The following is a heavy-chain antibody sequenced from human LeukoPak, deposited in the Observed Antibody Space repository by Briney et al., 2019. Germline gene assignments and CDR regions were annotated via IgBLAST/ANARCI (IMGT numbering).Heavy chain of an antibody. CDR1: GFSFTRYA. CDR3: ARDPSNTSGRYAYFDY. D-gene: IGHD6-19*01. J-gene: IGHJ4*02. Sequence: ASVKVSCKTSGFSFTRYAISWVRQAPGQGLEWMGWISTYNGDTKYAQKFQGRVTMTTDISTTTAYMELRSLRSDDTAVYYCARDPSNTSGRYAYFDYWGQGTLVTVSS. CDR2: ISTYNGDT. V-gene: IGHV1-18*01.